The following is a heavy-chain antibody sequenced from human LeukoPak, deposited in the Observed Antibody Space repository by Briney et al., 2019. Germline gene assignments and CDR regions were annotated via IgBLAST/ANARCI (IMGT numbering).Heavy chain of an antibody. CDR3: ARDSTGYSNFDY. CDR2: IYYSGST. Sequence: PSETLSLTCTVAGGSVSSGSYYWSWIRQPPGKGLEWIGYIYYSGSTNYNPSLKSRVTISVDTSKNQFSLKLNSVTAADTAVYYCARDSTGYSNFDYWGQGTLVTVSS. V-gene: IGHV4-61*01. CDR1: GGSVSSGSYY. J-gene: IGHJ4*02. D-gene: IGHD4-11*01.